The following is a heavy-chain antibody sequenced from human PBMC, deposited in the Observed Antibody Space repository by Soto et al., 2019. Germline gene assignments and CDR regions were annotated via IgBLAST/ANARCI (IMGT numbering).Heavy chain of an antibody. CDR2: IYSGGST. V-gene: IGHV3-66*04. CDR3: EIHQPFDY. J-gene: IGHJ4*02. CDR1: GFTVSSNY. Sequence: EVPLVESGGGLVQPGGSLRLSCAASGFTVSSNYMSWVRQAPGKGLEWVSVIYSGGSTYYADSVKGRFTISRDNSKNTLYLQMNSLRAEDTAVYYCEIHQPFDYWGQGTLVTVSS.